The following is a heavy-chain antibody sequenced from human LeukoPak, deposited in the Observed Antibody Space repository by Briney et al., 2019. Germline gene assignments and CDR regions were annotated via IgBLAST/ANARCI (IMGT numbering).Heavy chain of an antibody. CDR2: ISSSSSYI. CDR3: AKSDHSSGYVYFDY. Sequence: GGSLRLSCAASGFTFSSYSMNWVRQAPGKGLEWVSSISSSSSYIYYADSVKGRFTISRDNAKNSLYLQMNSLRAEDTAVYYCAKSDHSSGYVYFDYWGQGTLVTVSS. CDR1: GFTFSSYS. V-gene: IGHV3-21*01. D-gene: IGHD3-22*01. J-gene: IGHJ4*02.